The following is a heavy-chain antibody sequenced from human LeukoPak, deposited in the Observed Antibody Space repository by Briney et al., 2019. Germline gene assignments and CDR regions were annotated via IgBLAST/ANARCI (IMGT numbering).Heavy chain of an antibody. D-gene: IGHD5-18*01. Sequence: GASGKVSCKASGYSFTDYFIHWVRQAPGPGLEWMGWINLNSGGTNYAQKFQARVTMTSDTSISTVYMELSSLRSDDTAVYYCARCGYSYGHFDYWGQGTPVTVSS. CDR2: INLNSGGT. V-gene: IGHV1-2*02. CDR3: ARCGYSYGHFDY. J-gene: IGHJ4*02. CDR1: GYSFTDYF.